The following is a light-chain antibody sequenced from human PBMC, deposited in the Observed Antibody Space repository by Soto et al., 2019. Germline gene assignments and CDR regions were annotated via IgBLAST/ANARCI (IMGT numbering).Light chain of an antibody. CDR3: QQYYVWPLT. V-gene: IGKV3-15*01. J-gene: IGKJ4*01. CDR1: QTVHGD. Sequence: ERVMTQSPATLAVSPGERATLSCRASQTVHGDLAWYQQRPGQPPRLLIFGATTRATDVAARFSGSGSGTDFTLTISSLQPDYLAVYYCQQYYVWPLTFGGGTKVELK. CDR2: GAT.